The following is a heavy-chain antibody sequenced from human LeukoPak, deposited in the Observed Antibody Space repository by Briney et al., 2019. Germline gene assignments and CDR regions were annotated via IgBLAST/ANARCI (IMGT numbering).Heavy chain of an antibody. CDR3: AKFNSYVMVRGAQDAFDI. CDR2: ISCNSGSI. V-gene: IGHV3-9*01. D-gene: IGHD3-10*01. CDR1: GFTFDDYA. Sequence: GGSLRLSCAASGFTFDDYAMHWVRQAPGKGLEWVSGISCNSGSIGYADSVKGRFTIPRDNAKNSLYLQMNSLRAEDTALYYCAKFNSYVMVRGAQDAFDIWGQGTMVTVSS. J-gene: IGHJ3*02.